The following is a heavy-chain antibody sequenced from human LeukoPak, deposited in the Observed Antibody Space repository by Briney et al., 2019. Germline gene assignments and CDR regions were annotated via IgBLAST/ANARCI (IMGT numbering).Heavy chain of an antibody. V-gene: IGHV3-7*01. J-gene: IGHJ4*02. CDR3: AREVVGATGLGNY. D-gene: IGHD1-26*01. CDR2: IKQDGSEK. CDR1: GFTFSSYW. Sequence: PGGSLRLSCAASGFTFSSYWMSWVRQAPGKRLEWVANIKQDGSEKYYVDSVKGRLTTSRDNAKNSLYLQMNSLRAEDTAVYYCAREVVGATGLGNYWGQGTLVTVSS.